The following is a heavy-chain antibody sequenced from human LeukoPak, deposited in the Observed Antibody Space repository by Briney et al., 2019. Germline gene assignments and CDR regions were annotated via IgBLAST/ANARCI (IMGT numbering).Heavy chain of an antibody. V-gene: IGHV1-2*02. J-gene: IGHJ5*02. CDR1: GYTFTGYY. Sequence: ASVKGSCKASGYTFTGYYMHWVRQAPGQGLEWMGWINPNSGGTNYAQKFQGRVTMTRDTSISTAYMELSRLRSDDTAVYYCARDRITMVRGVIRGAPYNWFDPWGQGTLVTVSS. CDR3: ARDRITMVRGVIRGAPYNWFDP. CDR2: INPNSGGT. D-gene: IGHD3-10*01.